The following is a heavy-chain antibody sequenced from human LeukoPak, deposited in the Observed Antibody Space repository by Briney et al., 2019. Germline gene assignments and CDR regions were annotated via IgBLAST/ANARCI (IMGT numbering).Heavy chain of an antibody. V-gene: IGHV4-34*01. CDR2: INHSGST. D-gene: IGHD3-16*02. CDR3: ARGGVDYDYVWGSYRRNRHFDY. Sequence: PSETLSLTCAVYGGSFSGYYWSWIRQPPGKGLEWIGEINHSGSTNYNPSLKSRVIISVDTSKNQFSLKLSSVTAADTAVYYCARGGVDYDYVWGSYRRNRHFDYWGQGTLVTVSS. J-gene: IGHJ4*02. CDR1: GGSFSGYY.